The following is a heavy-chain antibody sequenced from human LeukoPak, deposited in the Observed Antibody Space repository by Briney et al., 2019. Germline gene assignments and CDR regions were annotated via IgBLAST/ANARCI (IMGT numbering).Heavy chain of an antibody. CDR3: ARDAASYCSGGSCYYYYYGMDV. J-gene: IGHJ6*02. Sequence: GGSLRLSCAASGFTFSSYGMHWVRQAPGKGLEWVAVIWYDGSNEYYADSVKGRFTISRDNSKSTLYLQMNSLRAEDTAVYYCARDAASYCSGGSCYYYYYGMDVWGQGTTVTVSS. CDR2: IWYDGSNE. V-gene: IGHV3-33*01. D-gene: IGHD2-15*01. CDR1: GFTFSSYG.